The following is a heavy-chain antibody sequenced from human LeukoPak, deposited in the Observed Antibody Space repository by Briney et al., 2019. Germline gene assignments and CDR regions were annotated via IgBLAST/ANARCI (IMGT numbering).Heavy chain of an antibody. V-gene: IGHV4-34*01. D-gene: IGHD3-9*01. CDR2: INHSGST. CDR1: GGSFSGYY. J-gene: IGHJ3*02. Sequence: SETLSLTCAVYGGSFSGYYWSWIRQPPGKGLEWIGEINHSGSTNYNPSLKSRVTISVDTSKNQFSLKLSSVTAVDTAVYYCARGRLIFWLDAFDIWGQGTMVTVSS. CDR3: ARGRLIFWLDAFDI.